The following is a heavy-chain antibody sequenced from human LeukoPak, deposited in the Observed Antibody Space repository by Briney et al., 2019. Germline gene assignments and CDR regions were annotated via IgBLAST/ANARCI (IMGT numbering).Heavy chain of an antibody. V-gene: IGHV4-59*12. Sequence: SETLSLTRTVSGDSIGYYYWSWIRQPPGKGLEWIGYIYYTGSTDYNPSLKSRVTISVDTSKNQFSLKLSSVTAADTAVYYCARLPRWFNGWFDPWGQGTLVTVSS. CDR3: ARLPRWFNGWFDP. CDR1: GDSIGYYY. CDR2: IYYTGST. D-gene: IGHD2-15*01. J-gene: IGHJ5*02.